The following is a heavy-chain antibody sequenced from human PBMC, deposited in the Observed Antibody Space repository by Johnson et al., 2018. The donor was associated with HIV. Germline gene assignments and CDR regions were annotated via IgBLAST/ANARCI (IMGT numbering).Heavy chain of an antibody. CDR2: IYSGGST. Sequence: EMQLVESGGGLVQPGGSLRLSCAASGFTVSSNYMSWVRQAPGKGLEWVSVIYSGGSTYYADSVKGRFTISRDNSKNTLYLQMNSLRAEDTAVYYCARDLSEGELGHAFDIWGQGTMVTVSS. CDR1: GFTVSSNY. V-gene: IGHV3-66*01. CDR3: ARDLSEGELGHAFDI. D-gene: IGHD1-26*01. J-gene: IGHJ3*02.